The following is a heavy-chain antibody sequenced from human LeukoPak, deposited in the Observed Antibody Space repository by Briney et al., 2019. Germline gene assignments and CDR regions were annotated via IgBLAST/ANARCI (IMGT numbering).Heavy chain of an antibody. CDR2: IYYSGST. D-gene: IGHD6-25*01. J-gene: IGHJ5*02. V-gene: IGHV4-59*04. CDR3: ARYSSAWFDP. CDR1: GGSISSYY. Sequence: SETLSLTCTVSGGSISSYYWSWIRQPPGKGLEWIGHIYYSGSTYYNPSLKSRVTISVDTSKNQFSLKLSSVTAADTAVYNCARYSSAWFDPWGQGTLVTVSS.